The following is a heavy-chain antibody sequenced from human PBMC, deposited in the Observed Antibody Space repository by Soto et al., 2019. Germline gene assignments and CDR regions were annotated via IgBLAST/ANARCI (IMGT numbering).Heavy chain of an antibody. CDR1: GFTFDDYA. V-gene: IGHV3-9*01. CDR2: ISWNSGSI. Sequence: EVQLVESGGGLVQPGRSLRLSCAASGFTFDDYAMHWVRQAPGKGLEWVSGISWNSGSIGYADSGKGRFTISKDNAKNSMDLPMNNPKAKDTDLYYCAKTYGDYKYYFDYWGQGTPVTVSS. J-gene: IGHJ4*02. D-gene: IGHD4-17*01. CDR3: AKTYGDYKYYFDY.